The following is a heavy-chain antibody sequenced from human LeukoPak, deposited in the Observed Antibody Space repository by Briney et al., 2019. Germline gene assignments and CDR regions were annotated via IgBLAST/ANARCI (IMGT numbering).Heavy chain of an antibody. D-gene: IGHD1-26*01. CDR3: ARWENYFDY. CDR2: INHSGST. Sequence: SETLSLTCAVYGGSFSGYYWSWIRQPPGKGLEWIGEINHSGSTNYNPSLKSRVTISVDTSKNQFSLKLSSVTAADTAVYYCARWENYFDYWGQGTLVTVSS. CDR1: GGSFSGYY. V-gene: IGHV4-34*01. J-gene: IGHJ4*02.